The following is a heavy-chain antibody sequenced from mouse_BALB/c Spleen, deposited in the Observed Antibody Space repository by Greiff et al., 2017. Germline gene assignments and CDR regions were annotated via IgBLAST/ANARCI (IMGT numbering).Heavy chain of an antibody. D-gene: IGHD1-1*01. CDR3: ARGDYYGRDWYFDV. CDR2: IDPSDSET. Sequence: QVHVKQPGAELVRPGASVKLSCKASGYTFTSYWMNWVKQRPGQGLEWIGMIDPSDSETHYNQMFKDKATLTVDKSSSTAYMQLSSLTSEDSAVYYCARGDYYGRDWYFDVWGAGTTVTVSS. V-gene: IGHV1-61*01. J-gene: IGHJ1*01. CDR1: GYTFTSYW.